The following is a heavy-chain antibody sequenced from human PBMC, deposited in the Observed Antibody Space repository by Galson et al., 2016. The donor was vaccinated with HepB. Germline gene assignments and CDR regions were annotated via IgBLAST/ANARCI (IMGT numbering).Heavy chain of an antibody. CDR1: GFSFSNYG. D-gene: IGHD6-19*01. CDR3: ARGSTGFSSGWPDY. Sequence: SLRLSCAASGFSFSNYGMHWVRQAPGKGLEWVAVIWYDGSNKNCADSVQGRFTNSRDNSKNTLYLQMKSLRAEDTAVYLCARGSTGFSSGWPDYWGQGTLVIVSS. J-gene: IGHJ4*02. V-gene: IGHV3-33*01. CDR2: IWYDGSNK.